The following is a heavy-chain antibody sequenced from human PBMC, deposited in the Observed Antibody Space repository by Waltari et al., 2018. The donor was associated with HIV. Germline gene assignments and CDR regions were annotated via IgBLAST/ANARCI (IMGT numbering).Heavy chain of an antibody. Sequence: QVQLGESVGGVVQPGRFLRASRAGTGFTLRRFGMHWVRQAPGKGVEWMAVIWYDGSNKYDGASVKGRFTISRDNSKNTLYLQMNSLRAEDTAVYYCARGIPQSNWGHYYFGMDVWGQGTTVTVSS. V-gene: IGHV3-33*01. CDR2: IWYDGSNK. J-gene: IGHJ6*02. CDR3: ARGIPQSNWGHYYFGMDV. CDR1: GFTLRRFG. D-gene: IGHD7-27*01.